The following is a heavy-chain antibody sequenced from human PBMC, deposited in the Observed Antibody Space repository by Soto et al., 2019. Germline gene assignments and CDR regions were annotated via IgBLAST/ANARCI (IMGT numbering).Heavy chain of an antibody. V-gene: IGHV3-30-3*01. D-gene: IGHD6-25*01. CDR2: ISSDGANT. J-gene: IGHJ4*02. CDR1: GFTFSSYN. Sequence: QVQLVESGGGVVPPGGSLRVSCVVSGFTFSSYNMHWVRQAPGEGLEWVAGISSDGANTFYADSWKGRFTISRDISRDTLYLQMSGLRVEGTAVYYWARDGYNRGGFDYWGEGTLVSVSS. CDR3: ARDGYNRGGFDY.